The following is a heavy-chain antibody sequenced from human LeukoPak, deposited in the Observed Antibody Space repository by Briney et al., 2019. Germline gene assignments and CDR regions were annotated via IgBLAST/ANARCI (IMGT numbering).Heavy chain of an antibody. CDR3: AGTRGIAVAH. CDR2: INHSGST. CDR1: GGSFTGYY. D-gene: IGHD6-19*01. V-gene: IGHV4-34*01. Sequence: SATLSPTCAAYGGSFTGYYWSWIRQPPGNGLEWIGEINHSGSTDYNPSLKSRVTISVDTSKNQLSLKLSSVTAADTAVYYCAGTRGIAVAHWGQGTLVTVSS. J-gene: IGHJ4*02.